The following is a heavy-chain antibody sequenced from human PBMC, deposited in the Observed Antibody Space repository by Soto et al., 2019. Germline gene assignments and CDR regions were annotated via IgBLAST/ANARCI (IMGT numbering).Heavy chain of an antibody. CDR1: GYIFVNYG. CDR2: ISPYSGNT. Sequence: QVQLVQSGDEVRKPGSSVKVSCKASGYIFVNYGIAWVRQAPGQGLEWMGWISPYSGNTHYPRKFQARLTITTDTSTTTAYMVLGSLTSDDTGVYVGASVDKCLTPTPQDGWGDGIT. V-gene: IGHV1-18*01. J-gene: IGHJ6*02. D-gene: IGHD5-12*01. CDR3: ASVDKCLTPTPQDG.